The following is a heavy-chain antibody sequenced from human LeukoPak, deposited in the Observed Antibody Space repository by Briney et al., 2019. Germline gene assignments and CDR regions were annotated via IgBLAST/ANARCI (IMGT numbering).Heavy chain of an antibody. D-gene: IGHD2-2*01. V-gene: IGHV3-53*01. Sequence: GGSLRLSCAASGFTVSSNYMSWVRQAPGKGLEWVSVIYSGGSTYYADSVKGRFTISRDNSKNTLYLQMNSLRAEDTAVYYCAREVVPAAGYYYYGMGVWGQGTTVTVSS. CDR3: AREVVPAAGYYYYGMGV. CDR2: IYSGGST. CDR1: GFTVSSNY. J-gene: IGHJ6*02.